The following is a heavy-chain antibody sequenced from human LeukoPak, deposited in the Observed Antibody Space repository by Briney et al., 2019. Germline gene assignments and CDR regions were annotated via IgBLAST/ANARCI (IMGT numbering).Heavy chain of an antibody. Sequence: GGSLRLSCAASGFTFSSYGMHWVRQAPGKGLEWVAVIWYDGSNKYYADSVKGRFTISRDNSKNTLYLQMNSLRAEDTAVYYCARGLGYYDSSGLFDYWGQGTLVTVSS. V-gene: IGHV3-33*01. CDR2: IWYDGSNK. CDR3: ARGLGYYDSSGLFDY. D-gene: IGHD3-22*01. CDR1: GFTFSSYG. J-gene: IGHJ4*02.